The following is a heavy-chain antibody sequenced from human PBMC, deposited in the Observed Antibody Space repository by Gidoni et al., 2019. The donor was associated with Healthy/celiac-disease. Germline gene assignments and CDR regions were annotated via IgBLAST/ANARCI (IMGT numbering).Heavy chain of an antibody. CDR1: GGSLSRGGYY. CDR3: ARGDCSSTSCYSGITGTTRGWFDP. Sequence: QVQLQESGPGLVKPSQTLYLTCTVPGGSLSRGGYYWSWIRQQPGKGLEWIGYIYYSGSTYYNPSRKSRVTVSVDTSKNQFSMKLSSVTAADTAVYYCARGDCSSTSCYSGITGTTRGWFDPWGQGTLVTVSS. D-gene: IGHD2-2*02. CDR2: IYYSGST. V-gene: IGHV4-31*03. J-gene: IGHJ5*02.